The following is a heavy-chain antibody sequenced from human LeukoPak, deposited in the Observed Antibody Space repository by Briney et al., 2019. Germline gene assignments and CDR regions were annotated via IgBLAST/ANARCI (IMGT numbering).Heavy chain of an antibody. J-gene: IGHJ4*02. Sequence: SETLSLTCTVSGGSISSSSYYWGWIRQPPGKGLEWIGSIYYSGSTNYNPSLKSRVTISVDTSKNQFSLKLSSVTAADTAVYYCARGGGSYDLYYFDYWGQGTLVTVSS. CDR3: ARGGGSYDLYYFDY. CDR2: IYYSGST. V-gene: IGHV4-39*07. CDR1: GGSISSSSYY. D-gene: IGHD1-26*01.